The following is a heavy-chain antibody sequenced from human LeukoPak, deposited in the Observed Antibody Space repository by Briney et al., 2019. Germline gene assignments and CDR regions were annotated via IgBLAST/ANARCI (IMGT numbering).Heavy chain of an antibody. J-gene: IGHJ4*02. CDR2: IWYDGSNE. CDR3: ARAGLGAAGDV. V-gene: IGHV3-33*08. Sequence: QTGGSLRLSCAASGFTFSTYTMKWVRQAPGKGLEWVALIWYDGSNEYYADSVKGRFTISRDNSKNTLYLQMNSLRAEDTAVYYCARAGLGAAGDVWGQGVLVTVSS. D-gene: IGHD6-13*01. CDR1: GFTFSTYT.